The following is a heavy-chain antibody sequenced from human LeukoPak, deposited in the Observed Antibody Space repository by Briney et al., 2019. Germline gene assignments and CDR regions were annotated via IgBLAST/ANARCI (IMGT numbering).Heavy chain of an antibody. CDR3: ARRGQGYQYMDV. J-gene: IGHJ6*03. CDR1: GVSISTSY. CDR2: LYYSGSP. Sequence: SETLSLTCTVSGVSISTSYWSWIRQAQGKGLEYIGHLYYSGSPNYNPSLKSRVTISADTSRNEISLKVKSMTAADTAVYYCARRGQGYQYMDVWGKGTTVIVSS. V-gene: IGHV4-59*08.